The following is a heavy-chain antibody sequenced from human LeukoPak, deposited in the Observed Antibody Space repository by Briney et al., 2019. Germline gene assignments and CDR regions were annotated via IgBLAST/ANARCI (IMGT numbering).Heavy chain of an antibody. CDR1: GFTFSSYT. CDR3: ARDTAITGFDY. Sequence: GGSLRLSCAASGFTFSSYTMSWVRQAPGKGLEWVAVIWYDGSNKYYADSVKGRFTISRGNAKNTLYLQMNSLRAEDTAVYYCARDTAITGFDYWGQGTLVTVSS. V-gene: IGHV3-33*08. J-gene: IGHJ4*02. D-gene: IGHD5-24*01. CDR2: IWYDGSNK.